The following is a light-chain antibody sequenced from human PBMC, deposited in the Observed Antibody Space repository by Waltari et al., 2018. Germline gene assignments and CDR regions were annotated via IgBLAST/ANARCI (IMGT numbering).Light chain of an antibody. CDR1: QSVSRS. J-gene: IGKJ1*01. CDR3: QKYVSLPAT. Sequence: SPGEGATLSCRASQSVSRSLAWYQQKPGHAPRLLIYDASTRATGIPDRFSGSGSGTDFSLTISRLEPEDFAVYYCQKYVSLPATFGQGTTVEIK. V-gene: IGKV3-20*01. CDR2: DAS.